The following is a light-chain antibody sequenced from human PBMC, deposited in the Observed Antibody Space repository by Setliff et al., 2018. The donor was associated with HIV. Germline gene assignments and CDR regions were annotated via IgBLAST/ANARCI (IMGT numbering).Light chain of an antibody. J-gene: IGLJ1*01. CDR3: SSYTSSTPLYV. V-gene: IGLV2-14*03. CDR2: DVN. CDR1: SSDVGGYKY. Sequence: QSVLTQPASVSGSPGQSITISCTGTSSDVGGYKYVSWYQQHPGKAPKLIIYDVNNRPSGVSNRISGSKSGNTASLTISGPQAEDEADYYCSSYTSSTPLYVFGTGTKVTVL.